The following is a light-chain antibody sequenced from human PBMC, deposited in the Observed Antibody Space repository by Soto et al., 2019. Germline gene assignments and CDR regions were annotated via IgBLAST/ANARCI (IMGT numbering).Light chain of an antibody. Sequence: QLVLTQSPSASASPGASVKLTCTLSSGHSDYAIAWHQQQPEKDPRYLMKVTSDGSHTKGDGIPDRFSGSSSGADRYLTISSLRSDDEADYYCQAWGTGGVFGGGTKVTVL. CDR1: SGHSDYA. J-gene: IGLJ3*02. V-gene: IGLV4-69*01. CDR2: VTSDGSH. CDR3: QAWGTGGV.